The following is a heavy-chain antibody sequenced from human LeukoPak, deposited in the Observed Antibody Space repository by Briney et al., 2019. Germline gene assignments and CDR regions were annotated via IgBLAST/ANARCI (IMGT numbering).Heavy chain of an antibody. Sequence: ASVRVSCKASGYTFTAYYMHWVRQAPGQGLEWMGWINPNSGDTNYAQKFQGRVTMTRDTSISTVYMGLSSLRSDDTAVYWCARARYSTRWQSDFDYWGQGTLVTVSS. V-gene: IGHV1-2*02. CDR3: ARARYSTRWQSDFDY. CDR1: GYTFTAYY. J-gene: IGHJ4*02. CDR2: INPNSGDT. D-gene: IGHD6-13*01.